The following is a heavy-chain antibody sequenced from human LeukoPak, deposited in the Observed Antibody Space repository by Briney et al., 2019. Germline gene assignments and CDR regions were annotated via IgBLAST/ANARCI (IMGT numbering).Heavy chain of an antibody. J-gene: IGHJ3*02. V-gene: IGHV4-59*01. Sequence: ASEALSLACSVSGGSIRNYYWTWIRQPPGKGLEWIGYIFYRGSTNYNPSLKSRVTISLDTSKNHLSLKLNSVTAADTAVYYCASSSSGSYYNGFDIWGQGTMVTVAS. CDR1: GGSIRNYY. D-gene: IGHD3-10*01. CDR2: IFYRGST. CDR3: ASSSSGSYYNGFDI.